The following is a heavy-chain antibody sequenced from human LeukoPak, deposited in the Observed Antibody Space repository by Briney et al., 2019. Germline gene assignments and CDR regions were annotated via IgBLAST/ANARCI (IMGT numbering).Heavy chain of an antibody. J-gene: IGHJ4*02. Sequence: GSLRLSCAASGFTFSSYSMNWVRQAPGKGLGWIGSIDYSGGTSYNPSLKSRVTISVDTSKNQFSLKLSSVTAADTAVYYCARGVTVTTSRSLQLNGRSRLYYFDYWGQGTLVTVSS. CDR2: IDYSGGT. CDR3: ARGVTVTTSRSLQLNGRSRLYYFDY. D-gene: IGHD4-17*01. V-gene: IGHV4-39*07. CDR1: GFTFSSYS.